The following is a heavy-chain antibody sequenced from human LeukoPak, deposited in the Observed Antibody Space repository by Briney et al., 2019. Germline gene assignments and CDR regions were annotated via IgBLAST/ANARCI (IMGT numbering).Heavy chain of an antibody. V-gene: IGHV3-23*01. Sequence: PGGSLRLSCAASGFTFSSYAMSWVRQAPGKGLEWVSAISGSGGSTYYADSVKGRFTISRDNSKNTLYLQMNSLRAEDTAVYYCAKDSPSPNYYDSSGYLDYWGQGTLVTVSS. CDR3: AKDSPSPNYYDSSGYLDY. D-gene: IGHD3-22*01. CDR1: GFTFSSYA. CDR2: ISGSGGST. J-gene: IGHJ4*02.